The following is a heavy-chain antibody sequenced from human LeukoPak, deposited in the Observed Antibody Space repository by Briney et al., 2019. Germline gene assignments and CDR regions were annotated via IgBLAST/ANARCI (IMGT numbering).Heavy chain of an antibody. CDR1: GYTLTELS. V-gene: IGHV1-24*01. J-gene: IGHJ4*02. D-gene: IGHD3-22*01. CDR3: ATDNTYYYDSSGYYLSY. Sequence: ASVKVSCKVSGYTLTELSMHWVRQAPGKGLEWMGGFDPEDGETIHAQKFQGRVTMTEDTSTDTAYMELSSLRSEDTAVYYCATDNTYYYDSSGYYLSYWGQGTLVTVSS. CDR2: FDPEDGET.